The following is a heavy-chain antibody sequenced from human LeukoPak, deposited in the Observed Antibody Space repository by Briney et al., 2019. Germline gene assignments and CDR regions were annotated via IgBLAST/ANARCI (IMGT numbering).Heavy chain of an antibody. CDR2: IWYDGSNK. J-gene: IGHJ4*02. CDR1: GFTFSSYG. V-gene: IGHV3-33*06. CDR3: AKVDDSSGYYPQD. D-gene: IGHD3-22*01. Sequence: GGSLRLSCAASGFTFSSYGMRWVRQAPGKGLEWVAIIWYDGSNKYYADSVKGRLTISRDNSKNTLYLQMNSLSAEDTAVYYCAKVDDSSGYYPQDWGQGTLVTVSS.